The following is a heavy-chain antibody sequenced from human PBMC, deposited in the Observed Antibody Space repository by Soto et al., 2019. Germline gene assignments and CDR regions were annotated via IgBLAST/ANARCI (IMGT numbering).Heavy chain of an antibody. J-gene: IGHJ4*02. D-gene: IGHD1-26*01. Sequence: SSVKVSCKASGYTFTGYGISWVRQAPGQGLEWMGWISAYNANTNYAQKLQGRVTMTTDTSTSTSYMELRSLRSDDTAVYFCARDRLGATGDSWGQGTLVTVSS. CDR3: ARDRLGATGDS. CDR1: GYTFTGYG. CDR2: ISAYNANT. V-gene: IGHV1-18*01.